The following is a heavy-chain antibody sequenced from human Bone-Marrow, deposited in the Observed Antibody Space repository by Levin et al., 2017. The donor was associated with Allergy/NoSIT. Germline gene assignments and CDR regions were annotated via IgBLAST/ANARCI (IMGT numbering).Heavy chain of an antibody. D-gene: IGHD6-19*01. CDR2: LFYSGST. CDR3: TRLRYSSSGYYHYYYGMDV. CDR1: GVSITTTNHY. Sequence: PSETLSLTCSVSGVSITTTNHYWAWIRQPPGKGLEWIGSLFYSGSTFYNPSLNSRVTMSLDTSNHQFSLNLTSVTAADTAVYYCTRLRYSSSGYYHYYYGMDVWGQGTTVTVSS. V-gene: IGHV4-39*07. J-gene: IGHJ6*02.